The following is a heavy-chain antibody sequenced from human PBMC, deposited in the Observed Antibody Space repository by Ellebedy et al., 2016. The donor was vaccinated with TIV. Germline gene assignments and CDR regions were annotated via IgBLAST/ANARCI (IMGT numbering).Heavy chain of an antibody. J-gene: IGHJ4*02. Sequence: GSLRLSCAVYGGSFSGYYWSWIRQPPGKGLEWIGEINHSGSTNYNPSLKSRVTVSVDTSKNQFSLKLSSVTAADTAVYYCAREGAVAGVFDYWGQGTLVTVSS. CDR3: AREGAVAGVFDY. CDR1: GGSFSGYY. D-gene: IGHD6-19*01. V-gene: IGHV4-34*01. CDR2: INHSGST.